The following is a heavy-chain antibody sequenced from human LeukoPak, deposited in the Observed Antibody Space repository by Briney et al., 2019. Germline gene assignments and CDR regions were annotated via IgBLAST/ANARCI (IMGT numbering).Heavy chain of an antibody. CDR3: ARVTPGYTGGGADYYYMDV. CDR1: GGSFSGYY. Sequence: SETLSLTCAVYGGSFSGYYWSWIRQPPGKNLEWIGYISYSGSTSYTPSLESRVSISVDTSKNHFSLKLNSVTAADTAIYYCARVTPGYTGGGADYYYMDVWGKGTTVTVSS. J-gene: IGHJ6*03. CDR2: ISYSGST. D-gene: IGHD6-25*01. V-gene: IGHV4-30-4*08.